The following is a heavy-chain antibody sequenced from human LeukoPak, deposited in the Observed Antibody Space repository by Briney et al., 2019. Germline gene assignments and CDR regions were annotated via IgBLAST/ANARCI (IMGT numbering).Heavy chain of an antibody. CDR2: IYTSGST. V-gene: IGHV4-4*07. Sequence: SETLSLTCTVSGGSISSYYWSWIRQPAGKGLEWIGRIYTSGSTNYNPSLKSRVTMSVDTSKNQFSLKLSSVTAADTAVYYCARDRRGIAAAGIHYYMDVWGKGTMVTVSS. CDR1: GGSISSYY. J-gene: IGHJ6*03. CDR3: ARDRRGIAAAGIHYYMDV. D-gene: IGHD6-13*01.